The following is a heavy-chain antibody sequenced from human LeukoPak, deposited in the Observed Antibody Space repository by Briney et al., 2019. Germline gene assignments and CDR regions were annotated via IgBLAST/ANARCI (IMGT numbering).Heavy chain of an antibody. CDR1: GFIFSSYA. CDR3: AKFSGHPTTNCYMDV. V-gene: IGHV3-23*01. D-gene: IGHD6-25*01. Sequence: GGSLRLSCAATGFIFSSYAMSWIRQAPGKGLDWVSGIIDTGRTTYYADSVKGRFTISRDNSKNTLYLQMNSLRADYTAVYYCAKFSGHPTTNCYMDVWGEGTTVTVSS. J-gene: IGHJ6*03. CDR2: IIDTGRTT.